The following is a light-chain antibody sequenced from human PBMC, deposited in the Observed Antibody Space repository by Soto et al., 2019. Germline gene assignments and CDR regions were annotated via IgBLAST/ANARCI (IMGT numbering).Light chain of an antibody. V-gene: IGKV4-1*01. J-gene: IGKJ4*01. CDR2: WAS. Sequence: DILMTQSPDSLAVSLGERATINCKSRQSVLYSSNNKNYLAWYQQKPGQPPKLLIYWASTRESGVPDRFSGSGSGTDFTLTISSLQAEDVAVYYCQQYYSTPLTFGGGTKVDI. CDR1: QSVLYSSNNKNY. CDR3: QQYYSTPLT.